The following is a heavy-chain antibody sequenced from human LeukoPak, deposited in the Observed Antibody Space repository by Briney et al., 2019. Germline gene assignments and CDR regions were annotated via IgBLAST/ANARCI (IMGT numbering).Heavy chain of an antibody. CDR1: GFTFSNYA. J-gene: IGHJ4*02. CDR2: IGSSGRST. Sequence: GGSLRLSCAASGFTFSNYALSWVRQAPGKGLEWVSGIGSSGRSTYYADSVKGRFTISRDNPKNTLYVQMNSLRAEDTAVYYCARDSVGYYFDSWGQGALVTVSS. CDR3: ARDSVGYYFDS. D-gene: IGHD4-23*01. V-gene: IGHV3-23*01.